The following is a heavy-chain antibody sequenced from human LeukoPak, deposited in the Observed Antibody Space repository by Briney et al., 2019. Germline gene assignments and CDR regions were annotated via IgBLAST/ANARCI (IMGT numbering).Heavy chain of an antibody. CDR1: GFTFSNYA. Sequence: PGGSLRLSRAASGFTFSNYAMSWARQAPGKGLEWVSSFTVSGGNTHYADSVKGRCTISRDNSKNTLYLQINNLRAEDTAVYYCARGDGLWFGELFTYWGQGTPVTVSS. J-gene: IGHJ4*02. CDR3: ARGDGLWFGELFTY. D-gene: IGHD3-10*01. CDR2: FTVSGGNT. V-gene: IGHV3-23*01.